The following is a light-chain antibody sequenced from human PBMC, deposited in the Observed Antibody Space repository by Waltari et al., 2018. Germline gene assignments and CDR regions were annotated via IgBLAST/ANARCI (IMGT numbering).Light chain of an antibody. CDR3: QVWHIGSDRVV. CDR2: DDG. J-gene: IGLJ2*01. CDR1: SIGTTS. Sequence: SYVLTQPPSVSVAPGQTATITCAGDSIGTTSVHWYQHTPGRAPVLVVFDDGDRPSGIPERFSGSNSGNPATLTLSRAEAGDEADYFCQVWHIGSDRVVFGGGTRLTVL. V-gene: IGLV3-21*02.